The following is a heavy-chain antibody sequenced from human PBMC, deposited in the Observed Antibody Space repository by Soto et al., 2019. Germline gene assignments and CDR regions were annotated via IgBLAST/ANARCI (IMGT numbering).Heavy chain of an antibody. Sequence: LRLSFAATGFTFIVYAITWVRQAPGKGLEWVSAVTANGGSTYSADSVKGRFTISRDNSKNTLFLQMNSLRAEDTAVYYCASLGVGDWANYYYYYGMDVWGQGTTVTVS. V-gene: IGHV3-23*01. CDR1: GFTFIVYA. D-gene: IGHD2-21*02. CDR3: ASLGVGDWANYYYYYGMDV. J-gene: IGHJ6*02. CDR2: VTANGGST.